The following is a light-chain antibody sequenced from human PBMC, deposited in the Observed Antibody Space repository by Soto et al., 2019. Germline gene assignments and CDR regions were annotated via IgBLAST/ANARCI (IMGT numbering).Light chain of an antibody. CDR2: KAS. Sequence: DIQMTQSPSTVSGSLGDRFTITCRASQTISSWLAWYQQKPGKAPKLLIYKASTLKSGVPSRFSGSGSGTEFTLTISSLQPDDFATYYCQQYNSYSPFGQGTRLENK. CDR1: QTISSW. V-gene: IGKV1-5*03. J-gene: IGKJ5*01. CDR3: QQYNSYSP.